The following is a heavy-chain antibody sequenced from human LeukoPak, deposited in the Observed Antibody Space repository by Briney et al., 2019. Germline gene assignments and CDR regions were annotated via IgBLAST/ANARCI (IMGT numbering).Heavy chain of an antibody. CDR2: MYYSGST. V-gene: IGHV4-39*01. CDR1: GGSISSSSYY. CDR3: HYGMDV. Sequence: SSETLSLTCIVSGGSISSSSYYWGWIRQPPGKGLEWIGSMYYSGSTYYNPSLKSRVTISVDTSKNQFSLKLSSVTAADTAVYWCHYGMDVRGQGTTVTVSS. J-gene: IGHJ6*02.